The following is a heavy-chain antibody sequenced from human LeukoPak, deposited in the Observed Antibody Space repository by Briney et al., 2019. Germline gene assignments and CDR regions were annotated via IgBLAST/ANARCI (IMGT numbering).Heavy chain of an antibody. CDR3: AREEWEPRFHTYYFDY. CDR2: IIPIFGTA. CDR1: GGTFSSYA. V-gene: IGHV1-69*06. J-gene: IGHJ4*02. D-gene: IGHD1-26*01. Sequence: SVKVSCKASGGTFSSYAISWVRLAPGQGLEWMGGIIPIFGTANYAQKFQGRVTITADKSTSTAYMELSSLRSEDTAVYYCAREEWEPRFHTYYFDYWGQGTLVTVSS.